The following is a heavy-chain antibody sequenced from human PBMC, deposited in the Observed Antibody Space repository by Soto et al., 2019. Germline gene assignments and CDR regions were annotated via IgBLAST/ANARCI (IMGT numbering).Heavy chain of an antibody. CDR3: ARGHGVIIGAMDV. J-gene: IGHJ6*02. V-gene: IGHV1-18*01. D-gene: IGHD3-3*01. CDR1: GYRFETYA. CDR2: TSSYNTDT. Sequence: ASVKVSCKSSGYRFETYAMNWVRQAPGQGLEWMGWTSSYNTDTFYADKFQDRVSMTTDTSTGTAYMELRSLSSDDTAVYYCARGHGVIIGAMDVWGQGTAVTVSS.